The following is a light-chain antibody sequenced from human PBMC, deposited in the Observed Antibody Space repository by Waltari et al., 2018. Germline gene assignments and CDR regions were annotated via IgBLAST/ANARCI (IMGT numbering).Light chain of an antibody. J-gene: IGKJ4*01. Sequence: EIRMTQSPATLSVAPGERAHLFCRASHFVDGKVAWYQQRPGQAPRLLMYGASIRATGFPPRFTASGSGTQFTLTIGSLQSEDFAVYFCQQYNNWPLTFGGGTRVEV. CDR2: GAS. CDR3: QQYNNWPLT. CDR1: HFVDGK. V-gene: IGKV3-15*01.